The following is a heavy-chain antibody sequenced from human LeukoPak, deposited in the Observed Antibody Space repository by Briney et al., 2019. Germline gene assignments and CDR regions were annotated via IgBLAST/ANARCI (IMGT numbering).Heavy chain of an antibody. J-gene: IGHJ4*02. D-gene: IGHD1-26*01. Sequence: SQTLSLTCTVSGGSISTGDYYWSWIRQPPGKGLEWIGYIYYSGGTYYNPSLKSRVIISLDTSKNQFSLKLSSVTAADTAVYYCARAPVYSGTYFDYWGQGTLVTVSS. CDR2: IYYSGGT. CDR1: GGSISTGDYY. CDR3: ARAPVYSGTYFDY. V-gene: IGHV4-30-4*01.